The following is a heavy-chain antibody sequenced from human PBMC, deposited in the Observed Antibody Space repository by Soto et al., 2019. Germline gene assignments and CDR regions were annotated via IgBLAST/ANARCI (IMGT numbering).Heavy chain of an antibody. CDR1: GGSISSSRYY. J-gene: IGHJ4*02. D-gene: IGHD5-18*01. Sequence: SETLSLTCTVSGGSISSSRYYWGWIRQPPGKGLEWIGSIYYSGSTYYNPSLKSRVTISVDTSKNQFSLKLSSVTAADTAVYYCARDTAMVTAFDYRGQGTLVTVS. V-gene: IGHV4-39*01. CDR3: ARDTAMVTAFDY. CDR2: IYYSGST.